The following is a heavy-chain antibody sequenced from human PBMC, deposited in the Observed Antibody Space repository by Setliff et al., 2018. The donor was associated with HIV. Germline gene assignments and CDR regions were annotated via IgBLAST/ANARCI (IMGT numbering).Heavy chain of an antibody. CDR1: GGSFSGYY. J-gene: IGHJ4*02. Sequence: PSETLSLTCAVYGGSFSGYYWSWIRQPPGKGLEWIGEINHSGITNHSGSTNYNPSLKSRLTISMDTSKNQFSLKLKSVTAADTAVYFCARDPHLAVFDYWGLGTLVTVSS. CDR3: ARDPHLAVFDY. CDR2: INHSGITNHSGST. V-gene: IGHV4-34*01.